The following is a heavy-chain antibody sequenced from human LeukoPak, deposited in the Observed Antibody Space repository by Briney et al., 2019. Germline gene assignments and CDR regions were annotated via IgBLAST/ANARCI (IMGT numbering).Heavy chain of an antibody. V-gene: IGHV3-30*18. Sequence: GRSLRLSCAASGFTFSSYGMHWVRQAPGKGLEWVAVISYDGSNKYYADSVEGRFTISRDNSKNTLYLQMNSLRAEDTAVYYCAQGAGYCSGGSCYSIDYWGQGTLVTVSS. CDR3: AQGAGYCSGGSCYSIDY. J-gene: IGHJ4*02. CDR1: GFTFSSYG. CDR2: ISYDGSNK. D-gene: IGHD2-15*01.